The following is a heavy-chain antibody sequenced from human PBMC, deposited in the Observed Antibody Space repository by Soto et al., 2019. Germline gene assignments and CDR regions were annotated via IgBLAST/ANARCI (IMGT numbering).Heavy chain of an antibody. CDR3: ARDHATIFGGDYYYYGMDV. CDR2: IYYSGST. V-gene: IGHV4-31*03. Sequence: SSETLSLTCTVSGGSISSGGYYWSWIRQHPGKGLEWIGYIYYSGSTYYNPSLKSRVTISVDTSKNQFSLKLSSVTAADTAVYYCARDHATIFGGDYYYYGMDVWGQGTTVTVYS. D-gene: IGHD3-3*01. J-gene: IGHJ6*02. CDR1: GGSISSGGYY.